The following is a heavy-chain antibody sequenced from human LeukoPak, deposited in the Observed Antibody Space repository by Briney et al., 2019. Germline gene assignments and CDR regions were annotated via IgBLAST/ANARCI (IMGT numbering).Heavy chain of an antibody. Sequence: GGSLRLSCAAFGFTFSSYGMHWVRQTPGKGLEWVAFIRHDGSYQQYADSVKGRFTVSRDNSKDMVYLQMNSLRTEDTAVYYCENNRDSSDYPRDFDFWGQGTLVTVSS. CDR1: GFTFSSYG. CDR3: ENNRDSSDYPRDFDF. D-gene: IGHD3-22*01. V-gene: IGHV3-30*02. J-gene: IGHJ4*02. CDR2: IRHDGSYQ.